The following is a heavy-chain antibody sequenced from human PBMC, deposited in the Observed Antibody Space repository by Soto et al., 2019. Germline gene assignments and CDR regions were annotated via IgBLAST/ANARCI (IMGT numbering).Heavy chain of an antibody. V-gene: IGHV3-23*01. J-gene: IGHJ4*02. CDR2: ISGSANNA. CDR3: THLLSLAHPYSYL. CDR1: GFKFSSYA. D-gene: IGHD2-21*01. Sequence: PGGSLRLSYEASGFKFSSYAMSWVRQATGKGLEWISAISGSANNAYYVDSVKGRFAVSRDNSKNTVYLQMNSLRAEDTAVYYCTHLLSLAHPYSYLWGQGTQVTVSS.